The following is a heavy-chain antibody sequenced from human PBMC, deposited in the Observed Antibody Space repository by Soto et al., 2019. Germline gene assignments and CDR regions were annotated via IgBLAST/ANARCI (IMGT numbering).Heavy chain of an antibody. J-gene: IGHJ3*02. CDR1: GGSISSGDYY. CDR3: ARSDSGGYYCIGAFDI. D-gene: IGHD3-22*01. V-gene: IGHV4-30-4*01. CDR2: IYYSGST. Sequence: QVQLQESGPGLVKPSQTLSLTCTVSGGSISSGDYYWSWLRQPPGKGLEWLGYIYYSGSTYYNPSIKSRVTISVDTSKNQFSLKLSSVTAADTAVYYCARSDSGGYYCIGAFDIWGQGTMVTVSS.